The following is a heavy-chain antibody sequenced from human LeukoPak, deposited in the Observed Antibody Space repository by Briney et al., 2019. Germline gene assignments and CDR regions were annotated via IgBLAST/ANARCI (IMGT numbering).Heavy chain of an antibody. Sequence: ASVKVSCKASGYTFSGYYMHWVRQAPGQGLEWMGWINPNTGGTNYAQKFQGRVTMTRDTSISTAYMELSRLRSDDTAVYYCARDLGCGGDCYSFDYWGQGTLVTVSS. J-gene: IGHJ4*02. CDR3: ARDLGCGGDCYSFDY. CDR1: GYTFSGYY. CDR2: INPNTGGT. D-gene: IGHD2-21*02. V-gene: IGHV1-2*02.